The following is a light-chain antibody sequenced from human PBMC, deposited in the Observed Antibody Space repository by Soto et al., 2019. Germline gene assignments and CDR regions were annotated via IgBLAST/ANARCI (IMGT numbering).Light chain of an antibody. CDR2: GAS. CDR1: KSVSSSY. J-gene: IGKJ5*01. CDR3: QQHGSSPPVT. V-gene: IGKV3-20*01. Sequence: EIVLTQSPGTLSLSPGERATLSCRASKSVSSSYLAWYQQKPGQAPRLLIYGASGRATGIPDRFSGSGSGTDFTLTISRLEPEDFAVYYCQQHGSSPPVTFGQGTRLEIK.